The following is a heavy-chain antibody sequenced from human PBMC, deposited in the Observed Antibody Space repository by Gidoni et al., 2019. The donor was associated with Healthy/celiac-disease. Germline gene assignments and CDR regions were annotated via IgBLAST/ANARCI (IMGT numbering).Heavy chain of an antibody. CDR3: ARADIVVVPAAIAPLFDY. V-gene: IGHV4-31*01. CDR2: IYYGGGT. Sequence: QVQLQESGPGLVKPSQTLSLTCTVSGGSISSGGYYWSWIRQHPGKGLEWIGYIYYGGGTYYNPSLKSQVTISVDTSKNQFSLKLSSVTAADTAVYYCARADIVVVPAAIAPLFDYWGQGTLVTVSS. CDR1: GGSISSGGYY. J-gene: IGHJ4*02. D-gene: IGHD2-2*02.